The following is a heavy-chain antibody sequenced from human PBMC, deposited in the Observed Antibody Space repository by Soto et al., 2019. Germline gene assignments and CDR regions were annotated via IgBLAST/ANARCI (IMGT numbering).Heavy chain of an antibody. CDR1: GGTFSSNA. J-gene: IGHJ4*02. V-gene: IGHV1-69*13. D-gene: IGHD6-19*01. CDR3: ARSRYTSGWWTPPFDY. CDR2: IIPIFGTA. Sequence: GASVKVSCKASGGTFSSNASRWVRQAPGQGLEWMGGIIPIFGTANYAQKFQGRVTITADESTSTAYMELSSLRSADTAVYYCARSRYTSGWWTPPFDYWGQGTLVTVSS.